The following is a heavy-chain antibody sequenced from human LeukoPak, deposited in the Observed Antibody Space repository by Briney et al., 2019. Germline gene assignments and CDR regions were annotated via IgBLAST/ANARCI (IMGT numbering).Heavy chain of an antibody. CDR3: AKIGAAARRTPNPRWFDP. D-gene: IGHD6-6*01. J-gene: IGHJ5*02. Sequence: ASVKVSCKASGYTFTSYDINWVRQATGQGLEWMGWMNPNSGNTGYAQKFLGRVSMTWNTSISTAYMELSSLKSEDTAVYYCAKIGAAARRTPNPRWFDPWGQGTLVTVSS. CDR2: MNPNSGNT. V-gene: IGHV1-8*01. CDR1: GYTFTSYD.